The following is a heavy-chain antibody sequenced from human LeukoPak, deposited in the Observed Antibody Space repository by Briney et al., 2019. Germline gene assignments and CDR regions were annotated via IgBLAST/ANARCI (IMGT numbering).Heavy chain of an antibody. V-gene: IGHV3-23*01. CDR3: AKMEVVTADDKYFRY. Sequence: SGGSLRLSCAASGFTFSSYDMSWVRQAPGKGLEWVSVIGSSGGSTYYADSVKGRFTISRDNSKNTLYLQMNSLRAEDTAVYYCAKMEVVTADDKYFRYWGQGTLVTVSS. D-gene: IGHD2-21*02. J-gene: IGHJ1*01. CDR2: IGSSGGST. CDR1: GFTFSSYD.